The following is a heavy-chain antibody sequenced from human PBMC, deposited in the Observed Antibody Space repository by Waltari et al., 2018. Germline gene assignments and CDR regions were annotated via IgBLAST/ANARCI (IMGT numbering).Heavy chain of an antibody. CDR2: INHSGST. Sequence: QVQLQESGPGLVKPSETLSLSCAVSGASFTSSLYFWVWIRQSPGKGLEWIGEINHSGSTNDNPSLKSRVTISVDTSKNQFSLKLSSVTAADTAVYYCARGTGTTYRNYFDYWGQGTLVTVSS. CDR3: ARGTGTTYRNYFDY. D-gene: IGHD1-1*01. J-gene: IGHJ4*02. V-gene: IGHV4-39*07. CDR1: GASFTSSLYF.